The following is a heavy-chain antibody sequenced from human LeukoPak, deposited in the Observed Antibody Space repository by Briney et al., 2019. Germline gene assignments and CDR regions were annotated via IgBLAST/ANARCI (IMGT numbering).Heavy chain of an antibody. D-gene: IGHD3-22*01. CDR2: IIPMFGTA. J-gene: IGHJ4*02. CDR3: ARHRPAKHYYDSSAYSPFDY. CDR1: GGTFSSYA. Sequence: ASVKVSCTASGGTFSSYAWVRQAPGQGLEWMGGIIPMFGTAKYAQKFQGRVTITADESTSTAYMELSSLRSEDTAVYYCARHRPAKHYYDSSAYSPFDYWGQGTLVTVSS. V-gene: IGHV1-69*13.